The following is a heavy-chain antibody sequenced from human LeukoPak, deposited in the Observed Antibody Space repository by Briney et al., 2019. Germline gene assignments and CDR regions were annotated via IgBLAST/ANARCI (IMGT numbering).Heavy chain of an antibody. CDR3: AREGSYYDSSGYYSSFDY. Sequence: GGSLRLSCAASGFTFSSYWMSWVRQAPGKGLEWVANIKQDGSEKYYVDSVKGRFTISRDNAKNSLYPQMNSLRAEDTAVYYCAREGSYYDSSGYYSSFDYWGQGTLVTVSS. V-gene: IGHV3-7*01. CDR2: IKQDGSEK. CDR1: GFTFSSYW. J-gene: IGHJ4*02. D-gene: IGHD3-22*01.